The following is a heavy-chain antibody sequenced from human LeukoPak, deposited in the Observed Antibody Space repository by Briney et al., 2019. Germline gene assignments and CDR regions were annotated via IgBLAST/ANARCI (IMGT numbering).Heavy chain of an antibody. V-gene: IGHV3-30*02. CDR3: AKAPDSSGYYGYFQH. J-gene: IGHJ1*01. CDR2: IRYDGSNK. D-gene: IGHD3-22*01. CDR1: GFTFSSYG. Sequence: GGSLRLPCAASGFTFSSYGMYWVRQAPGKGLEWVAFIRYDGSNKYYADSVKGRFTISRDNSKNTLYLQMNSLRAEDTAVYYCAKAPDSSGYYGYFQHWGQGTLVTVSS.